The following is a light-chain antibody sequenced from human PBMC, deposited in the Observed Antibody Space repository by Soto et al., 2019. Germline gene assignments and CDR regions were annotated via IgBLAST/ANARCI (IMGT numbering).Light chain of an antibody. J-gene: IGKJ5*01. Sequence: EHVLTQSPGTLSLSPGERATLSCRASQTVSSYLTWYQQRPFQAPRLLLSGASRRANGIPDRFSGSGSGTDFTLTISTLEPGDFALDYCQQYGSSPFTFGLGTRLESK. CDR1: QTVSSY. CDR2: GAS. V-gene: IGKV3-20*01. CDR3: QQYGSSPFT.